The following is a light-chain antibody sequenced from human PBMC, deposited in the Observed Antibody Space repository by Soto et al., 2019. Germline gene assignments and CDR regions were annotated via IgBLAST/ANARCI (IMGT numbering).Light chain of an antibody. CDR3: QQSYSIRT. Sequence: DIQMTQSPSSLSASVGDRVTITCRASQSISSYLNWYQQKPGKAPKVLIYAASSLQRGVPSRFSGSGSGTDFTLTINSLQLEDFATYYCQQSYSIRTFGQGTKVEIK. CDR1: QSISSY. J-gene: IGKJ1*01. CDR2: AAS. V-gene: IGKV1-39*01.